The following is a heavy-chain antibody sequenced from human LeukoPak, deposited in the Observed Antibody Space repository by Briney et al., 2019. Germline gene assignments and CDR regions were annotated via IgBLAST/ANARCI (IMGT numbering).Heavy chain of an antibody. CDR1: GGTFSSYA. CDR2: IIPILGIA. Sequence: GASVKLSCKASGGTFSSYAISWVRQAPGQGLEWMGRIIPILGIANYAQKFQGRVTITADKSTSTAYMELSSLRSEDTAVYYCARPIVGATTWDLDYWGQGTLVTVSS. D-gene: IGHD1-26*01. V-gene: IGHV1-69*04. J-gene: IGHJ4*02. CDR3: ARPIVGATTWDLDY.